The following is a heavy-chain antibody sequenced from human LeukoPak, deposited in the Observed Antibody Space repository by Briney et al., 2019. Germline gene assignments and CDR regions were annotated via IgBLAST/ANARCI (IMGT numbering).Heavy chain of an antibody. CDR3: AREGRYFDWLSPLAY. Sequence: ASVKVSCKASGYTFTSYYMHWVRQAPGQGLEWMGIINPSGGSTSYAQKFQGRVTMTRDTSTSTVYMELSSLRSEDTAVYYCAREGRYFDWLSPLAYGGKGTRVTVSS. J-gene: IGHJ4*02. D-gene: IGHD3-9*01. CDR1: GYTFTSYY. V-gene: IGHV1-46*01. CDR2: INPSGGST.